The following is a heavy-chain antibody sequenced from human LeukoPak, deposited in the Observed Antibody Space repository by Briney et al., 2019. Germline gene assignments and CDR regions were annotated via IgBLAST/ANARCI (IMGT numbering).Heavy chain of an antibody. V-gene: IGHV3-74*01. D-gene: IGHD2-15*01. CDR1: GFTFSSYW. CDR2: IRTDGGIT. J-gene: IGHJ4*02. Sequence: GGSLRLSCAASGFTFSSYWMHWLRQAPGKGLMWVSHIRTDGGITDYADSVKGRFTISRDNVKNTLYLQMNNLRAEDTGVYYCARVPGYSFDSWGQGTLVTVSS. CDR3: ARVPGYSFDS.